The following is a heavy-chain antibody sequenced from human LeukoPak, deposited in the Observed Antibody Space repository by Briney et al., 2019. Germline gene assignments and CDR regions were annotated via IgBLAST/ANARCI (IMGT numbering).Heavy chain of an antibody. D-gene: IGHD3-10*02. V-gene: IGHV3-48*03. CDR3: AELGITMIGGV. Sequence: GGSLRLSCAASGFTFSSYEMNWVREAPGKGVGGGSYISRSGITIDYADSGKGRFTFPRDNAKNSLNLQINSLRAEDPAGYYGAELGITMIGGVWGKGATVTISS. CDR2: ISRSGITI. CDR1: GFTFSSYE. J-gene: IGHJ6*04.